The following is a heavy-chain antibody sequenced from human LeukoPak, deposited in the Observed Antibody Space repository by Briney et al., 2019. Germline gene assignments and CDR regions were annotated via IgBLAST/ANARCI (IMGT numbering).Heavy chain of an antibody. CDR3: AITRILGAMILGEF. CDR2: ISTSGCST. D-gene: IGHD1-26*01. Sequence: GGALRLSCAASGLTFSSDGLSWVRQAAGMGLELVSSISTSGCSTYYEDSVEGGFTISRDNTKNTLYLHMNSLRAEDTVLYYWAITRILGAMILGEFWGQGTLITDCS. J-gene: IGHJ4*02. CDR1: GLTFSSDG. V-gene: IGHV3-23*01.